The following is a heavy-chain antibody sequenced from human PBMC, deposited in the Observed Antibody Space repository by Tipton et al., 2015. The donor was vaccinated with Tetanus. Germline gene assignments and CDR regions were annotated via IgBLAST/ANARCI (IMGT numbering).Heavy chain of an antibody. V-gene: IGHV4-34*01. CDR3: ARGYGGRYCSSTSCSHRRYYFDY. J-gene: IGHJ4*02. Sequence: TLSLTCAVYGGSFSGYYWSWIRQPPGKGLEWIGEINHSGSTNYNPSLESRVTISVDTSKNQFSLKLSSVTAADTAVYYCARGYGGRYCSSTSCSHRRYYFDYWGQGTLVTVSS. D-gene: IGHD2-2*01. CDR1: GGSFSGYY. CDR2: INHSGST.